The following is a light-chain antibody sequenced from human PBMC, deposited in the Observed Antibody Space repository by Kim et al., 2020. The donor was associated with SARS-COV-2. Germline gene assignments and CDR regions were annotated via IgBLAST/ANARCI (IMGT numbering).Light chain of an antibody. CDR3: QQYNKWPQWT. CDR2: VTS. V-gene: IGKV3-15*01. CDR1: QSVSSN. Sequence: SPGERATLSCRARQSVSSNLAWYQQKPGQAPRLLIYVTSTRATDIPARFSGSGSGTEFTLTISSLQSEDFAVYYCQQYNKWPQWTFGQGTKVDIK. J-gene: IGKJ1*01.